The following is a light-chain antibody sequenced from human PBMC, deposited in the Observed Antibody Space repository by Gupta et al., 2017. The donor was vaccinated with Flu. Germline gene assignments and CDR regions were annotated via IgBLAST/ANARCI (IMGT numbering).Light chain of an antibody. CDR1: SSDVGGYNY. Sequence: QSALTQPASVSGSPGQSITISCTGTSSDVGGYNYVSWYQQHPGKAPKLMIYDVSKRPAGVANRFSGSKSGNTASLTISGLQAEDEADYYCCSCRSSYIYVFGSGTKVTVL. CDR3: CSCRSSYIYV. CDR2: DVS. V-gene: IGLV2-14*03. J-gene: IGLJ1*01.